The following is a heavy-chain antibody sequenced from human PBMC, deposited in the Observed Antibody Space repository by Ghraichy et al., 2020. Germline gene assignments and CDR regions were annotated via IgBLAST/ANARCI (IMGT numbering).Heavy chain of an antibody. D-gene: IGHD4-23*01. CDR1: RFIFSDYY. CDR2: ISSSGSTI. CDR3: ARTYGGNSDFFDY. Sequence: GGSLRLSCAASRFIFSDYYMSWIRQAPGKGLEWVSYISSSGSTIYYADSVKGRFTISRDNAKNSMYLQMNSLRAEDTAVYYCARTYGGNSDFFDYWGQGTLVTVSS. J-gene: IGHJ4*02. V-gene: IGHV3-11*01.